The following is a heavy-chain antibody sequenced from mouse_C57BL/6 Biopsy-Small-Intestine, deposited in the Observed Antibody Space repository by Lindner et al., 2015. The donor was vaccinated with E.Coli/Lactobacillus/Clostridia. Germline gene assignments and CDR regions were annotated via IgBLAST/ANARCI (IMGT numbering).Heavy chain of an antibody. CDR2: IYPRSGNT. V-gene: IGHV1-81*01. CDR1: GYTFTSYG. Sequence: VQLQESGAELARPGASVKLSCKASGYTFTSYGISWVKQRTGQGLEWIGEIYPRSGNTYYNEKFKGKATLTADKSSSTAYMELRSLTSEDSAVYFCARQGLLLRGYYFDYWGQGTTLTISS. D-gene: IGHD1-1*01. CDR3: ARQGLLLRGYYFDY. J-gene: IGHJ2*01.